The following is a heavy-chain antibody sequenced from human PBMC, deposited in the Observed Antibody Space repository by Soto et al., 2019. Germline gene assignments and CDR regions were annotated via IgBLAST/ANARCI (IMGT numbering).Heavy chain of an antibody. CDR3: ARVGALDYDSSGYYYVALGAFDI. D-gene: IGHD3-22*01. CDR1: GFTFSSYA. Sequence: GGSLRLSCAASGFTFSSYAMKWVRQAPGKGLEWVSLISDSGTLTYYADSVKGRFTISRDNSGNTLFLQMYSLRAEDTAVYYCARVGALDYDSSGYYYVALGAFDIWGQGTMVTVSS. J-gene: IGHJ3*02. CDR2: ISDSGTLT. V-gene: IGHV3-23*01.